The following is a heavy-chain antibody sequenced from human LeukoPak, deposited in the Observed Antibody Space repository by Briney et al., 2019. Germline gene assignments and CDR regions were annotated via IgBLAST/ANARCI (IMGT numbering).Heavy chain of an antibody. CDR1: GGSISSYY. V-gene: IGHV4-59*08. Sequence: KPSETLSLTCTVSGGSISSYYWSWIRQPPGKGLEWIGYIYYSGRTNYNPPLKSRVTISVDTSKNQFSLRLSSVTAADTAVYYCARRRDCGGDCYPFDYWGQGTLVTVSS. CDR2: IYYSGRT. J-gene: IGHJ4*02. CDR3: ARRRDCGGDCYPFDY. D-gene: IGHD2-21*02.